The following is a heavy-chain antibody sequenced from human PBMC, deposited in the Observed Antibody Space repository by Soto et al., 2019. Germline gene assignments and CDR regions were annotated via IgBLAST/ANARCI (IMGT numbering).Heavy chain of an antibody. D-gene: IGHD2-2*01. V-gene: IGHV4-4*02. CDR2: IYHSGST. CDR1: SGSISSSNW. CDR3: ARGARTSYPGVYYYYYMDV. Sequence: SETLSLTCAVSSGSISSSNWWSWVRQPPGKGLEWIGEIYHSGSTNYNPSLKSRVTISVDKSKNQFSLKLSSVTAADTAVYYCARGARTSYPGVYYYYYMDVWGKGTTVTVSS. J-gene: IGHJ6*03.